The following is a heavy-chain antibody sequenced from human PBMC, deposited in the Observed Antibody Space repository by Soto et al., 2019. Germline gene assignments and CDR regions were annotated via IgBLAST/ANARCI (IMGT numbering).Heavy chain of an antibody. CDR2: INPNSGGT. D-gene: IGHD3-22*01. Sequence: ASVKISCKASGYTFTGYYMHWVRQAPGQGLEWMGWINPNSGGTNYAQKFQGRVTMTRDTSISTAYMELSRLRSDDTAVYYCARHTVVTYWYFDLWGRGTLVTVSS. J-gene: IGHJ2*01. CDR3: ARHTVVTYWYFDL. V-gene: IGHV1-2*02. CDR1: GYTFTGYY.